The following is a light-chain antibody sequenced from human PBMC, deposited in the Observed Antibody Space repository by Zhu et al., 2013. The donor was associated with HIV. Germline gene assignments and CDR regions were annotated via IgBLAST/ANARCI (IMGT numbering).Light chain of an antibody. Sequence: QSALTQPASVSGSPGQPITISCTGTSTDVGRYNYVSWYQQHPGKAPKLMIYEVANRPSGVSSRFSGSKSGNTASLTISGLQVDDEGDYYCDSYTSGTTLKVFGGGTRLTVL. CDR2: EVA. CDR1: STDVGRYNY. V-gene: IGLV2-14*01. J-gene: IGLJ2*01. CDR3: DSYTSGTTLKV.